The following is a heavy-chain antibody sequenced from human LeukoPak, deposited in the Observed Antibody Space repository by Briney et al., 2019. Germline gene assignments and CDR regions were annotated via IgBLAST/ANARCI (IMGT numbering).Heavy chain of an antibody. V-gene: IGHV4-30-2*01. Sequence: ASQTLSLTCAVSGGSISSGGYSWSWIRQLPGKGLEWIGYIYHSGSTYYNPSLKSRVTISVDRSKNQFSLKLSSVTAADTAVYYCARGPLSSRTTWTWFDPWGQGTLVTVSS. CDR3: ARGPLSSRTTWTWFDP. D-gene: IGHD6-13*01. J-gene: IGHJ5*02. CDR2: IYHSGST. CDR1: GGSISSGGYS.